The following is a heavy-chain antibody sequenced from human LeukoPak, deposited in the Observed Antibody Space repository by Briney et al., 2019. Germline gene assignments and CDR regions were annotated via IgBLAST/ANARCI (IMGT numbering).Heavy chain of an antibody. CDR3: ARTLYPPYTEGNFDY. V-gene: IGHV1-3*01. Sequence: ASVKVSCKASGYTFTSYAMHWVRQAPGQRLEWMGWINAGNGNTKYSQKFQGRVSITRDTSASTAYMELSSLRSEDTAVYYCARTLYPPYTEGNFDYWGQGTLVTVSS. D-gene: IGHD2-2*02. CDR2: INAGNGNT. J-gene: IGHJ4*02. CDR1: GYTFTSYA.